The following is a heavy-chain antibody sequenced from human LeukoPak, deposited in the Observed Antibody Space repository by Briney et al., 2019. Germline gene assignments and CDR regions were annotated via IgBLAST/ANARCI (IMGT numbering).Heavy chain of an antibody. J-gene: IGHJ3*02. CDR3: ARVGYCSGGSCYRDAFDI. V-gene: IGHV4-38-2*01. CDR2: IYHSGST. Sequence: ASETLSLTCAVSGYSISSGYYWGWIRQPPGKGLEWIGSIYHSGSTYYNPSLKSRVTISVDTSKNQFSLKLSSVTAADTAVYYCARVGYCSGGSCYRDAFDIWGQGTMVTASS. CDR1: GYSISSGYY. D-gene: IGHD2-15*01.